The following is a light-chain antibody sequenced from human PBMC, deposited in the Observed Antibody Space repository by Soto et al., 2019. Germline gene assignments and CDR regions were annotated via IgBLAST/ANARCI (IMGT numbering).Light chain of an antibody. Sequence: EIVLTQSPATLSLSPGERATLSCRASQSVSSYLAWYQQKPGQAPRLLIYDASNRATGIPARFSGSGSGTDFTLTISSLEPEDFAGYYCQHRSNWPPVYTFGQGTKLEIK. CDR3: QHRSNWPPVYT. CDR1: QSVSSY. J-gene: IGKJ2*01. CDR2: DAS. V-gene: IGKV3-11*01.